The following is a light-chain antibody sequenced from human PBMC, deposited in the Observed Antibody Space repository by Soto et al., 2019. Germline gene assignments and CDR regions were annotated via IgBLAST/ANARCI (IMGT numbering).Light chain of an antibody. J-gene: IGKJ5*01. CDR3: QQRHMWPIT. CDR2: DAY. CDR1: QSFRGL. Sequence: EAVLVQSAVTLPLSPWQRYTLSCRASQSFRGLLAWYQQKPGQAPRLLIYDAYNRATGIPPRFSGSGSGTDFTLTISSLEPEDSAVYYCQQRHMWPITCGQGTRLEI. V-gene: IGKV3-11*01.